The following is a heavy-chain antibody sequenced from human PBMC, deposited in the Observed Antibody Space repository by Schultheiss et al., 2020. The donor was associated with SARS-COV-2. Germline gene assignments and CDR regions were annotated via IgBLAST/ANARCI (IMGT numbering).Heavy chain of an antibody. CDR2: IIPVFGTT. CDR3: ARDLSTVDYDSNY. J-gene: IGHJ4*02. V-gene: IGHV1-69*05. CDR1: GGTFSSSA. Sequence: SVKVSCKASGGTFSSSAIRWVRQAPGQGLEWMGGIIPVFGTTNYAQKLQGRVTMTTDTSTSTAYMELRSLRSDDTAVYYCARDLSTVDYDSNYWGQGTLVTVSS. D-gene: IGHD3-22*01.